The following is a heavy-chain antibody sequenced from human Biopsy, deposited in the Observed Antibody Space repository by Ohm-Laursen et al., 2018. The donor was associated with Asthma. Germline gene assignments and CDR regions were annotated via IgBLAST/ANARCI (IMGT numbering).Heavy chain of an antibody. Sequence: SLRLSCSASGFTFSSYWMSWVRQAPGKGLEWVANIKKDGSEKYYVDPVKGRFTISRDNAKNSLYLHMNGLRAEDTAVYYCARGGYCTSPTCPWGRYATDVWGQGTTVTVSS. V-gene: IGHV3-7*01. CDR2: IKKDGSEK. D-gene: IGHD2-2*01. CDR1: GFTFSSYW. J-gene: IGHJ6*02. CDR3: ARGGYCTSPTCPWGRYATDV.